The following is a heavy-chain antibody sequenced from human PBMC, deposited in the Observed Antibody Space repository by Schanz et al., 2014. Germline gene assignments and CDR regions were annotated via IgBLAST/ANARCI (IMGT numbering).Heavy chain of an antibody. J-gene: IGHJ4*02. V-gene: IGHV3-7*03. D-gene: IGHD3-16*01. CDR3: AKHRHYADNNGYPGIDY. Sequence: EVQLVESGGGLVQPGGSLRLSCAASGFIFSNSWMSWVRQAPGKGLEWVANIKQDGSEKYYVDSVQGRFTISRDNSKNALYLQMDSLRAEDTAVYYCAKHRHYADNNGYPGIDYWGQGTLVTVSS. CDR2: IKQDGSEK. CDR1: GFIFSNSW.